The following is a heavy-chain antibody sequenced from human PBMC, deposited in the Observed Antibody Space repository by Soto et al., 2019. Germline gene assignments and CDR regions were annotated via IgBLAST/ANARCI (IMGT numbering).Heavy chain of an antibody. D-gene: IGHD4-17*01. J-gene: IGHJ4*02. Sequence: PGGSLRLSCAASGFTFSSYSMNWVRQAPGKGLEWVSSIGSSSSYIYYADSVKGRFTISRDNAKNSLYLQMNSLRAEDTAVYYCARAWVYGDYELSGYWGQGTLVTVSS. CDR3: ARAWVYGDYELSGY. CDR1: GFTFSSYS. V-gene: IGHV3-21*01. CDR2: IGSSSSYI.